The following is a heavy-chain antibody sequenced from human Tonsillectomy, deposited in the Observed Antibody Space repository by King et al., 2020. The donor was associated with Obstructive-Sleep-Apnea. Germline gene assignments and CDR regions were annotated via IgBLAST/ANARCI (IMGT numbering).Heavy chain of an antibody. Sequence: VQLVESGGGVVQPGRSLRLSCAASGFTFSTYAMHWVRQAPGKGLEWVAVISYDGSNKNYADSVKGRFTISRDNSKNTLYLQMNSLRAEDTAVYYCARGPSFRILEYFQHWGQGTLVTVSS. CDR3: ARGPSFRILEYFQH. J-gene: IGHJ1*01. CDR1: GFTFSTYA. D-gene: IGHD2-15*01. V-gene: IGHV3-30-3*01. CDR2: ISYDGSNK.